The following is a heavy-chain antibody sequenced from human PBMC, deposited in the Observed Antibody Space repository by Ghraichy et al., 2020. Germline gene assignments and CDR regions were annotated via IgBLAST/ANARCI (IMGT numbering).Heavy chain of an antibody. Sequence: GESVNISCAASGFTFSNYAMNWVRQAPGKGLEWVSAISGSGHATYYADSVKGRFTISRDTSSDTVYLQMNSLRAEDTAVYYCAKTHNFSTGYFDYWGQGTLVSVSS. J-gene: IGHJ4*02. CDR3: AKTHNFSTGYFDY. CDR1: GFTFSNYA. CDR2: ISGSGHAT. V-gene: IGHV3-23*01. D-gene: IGHD3/OR15-3a*01.